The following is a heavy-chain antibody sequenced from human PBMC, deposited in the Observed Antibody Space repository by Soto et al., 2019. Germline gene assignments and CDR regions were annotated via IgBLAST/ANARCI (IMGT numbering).Heavy chain of an antibody. CDR3: TTDRPKGQWLSPYYYYGMDV. Sequence: GGSLRLSCAASGFTFSNAWMSWVRQAPGKGLEWVGRIKSKTDGGTTDYAAPVKGRFTISRDDSKNTLYLQMNSLKTEDTAVYYCTTDRPKGQWLSPYYYYGMDVWGQGTTVTVSS. CDR1: GFTFSNAW. J-gene: IGHJ6*02. V-gene: IGHV3-15*01. CDR2: IKSKTDGGTT. D-gene: IGHD6-19*01.